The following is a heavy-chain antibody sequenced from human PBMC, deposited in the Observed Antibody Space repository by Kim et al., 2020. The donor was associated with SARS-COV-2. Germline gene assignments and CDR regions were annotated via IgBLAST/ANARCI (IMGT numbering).Heavy chain of an antibody. CDR2: ISSSSSYI. J-gene: IGHJ6*03. Sequence: GGSLRLSCAASGFTFSSYSMNWVRQAPGKGLEWVSSISSSSSYIYYADSVKGRFTISRDNAKNSLYLQMNSLRAEDTAVYYCARDKLELYYMDVWGKGTTVTVSS. CDR1: GFTFSSYS. CDR3: ARDKLELYYMDV. D-gene: IGHD1-7*01. V-gene: IGHV3-21*01.